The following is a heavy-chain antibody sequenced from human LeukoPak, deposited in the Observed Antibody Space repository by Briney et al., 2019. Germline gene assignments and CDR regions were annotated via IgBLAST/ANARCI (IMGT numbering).Heavy chain of an antibody. CDR1: GYSIRSGYF. J-gene: IGHJ4*02. V-gene: IGHV4-38-2*02. CDR3: AREFDF. CDR2: IHHSGNT. Sequence: PSETLSLTCTVSGYSIRSGYFWGWIRQPPGKGLEWIGNIHHSGNTYYSPSLKSRVTISVDTSKNQFSLKLSSVTAADTALYYCAREFDFWGQGTLVTVSS.